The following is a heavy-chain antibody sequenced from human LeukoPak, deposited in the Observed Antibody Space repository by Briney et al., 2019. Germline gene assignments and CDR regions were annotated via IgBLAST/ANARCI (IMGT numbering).Heavy chain of an antibody. V-gene: IGHV3-21*01. D-gene: IGHD2-2*01. Sequence: GGSLRLSCAASGFTFSSYSMNWVRQAPGKGLEWVSSISSSSSYIYYADSVKGRFTISRDNAKNSLYLQMNSLRAEDTAVYYCASCSSTSETYYYYYYMDVWGKGTTVTVSS. CDR1: GFTFSSYS. J-gene: IGHJ6*03. CDR2: ISSSSSYI. CDR3: ASCSSTSETYYYYYYMDV.